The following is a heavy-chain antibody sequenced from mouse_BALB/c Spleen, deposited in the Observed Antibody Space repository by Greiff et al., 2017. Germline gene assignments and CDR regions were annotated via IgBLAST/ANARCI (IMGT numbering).Heavy chain of an antibody. D-gene: IGHD2-1*01. V-gene: IGHV1-77*01. CDR1: GYTFTDYY. J-gene: IGHJ2*01. CDR3: ARGGNYVRLIDY. Sequence: VQLKQSGAELARPGASVKLSCKASGYTFTDYYINWVKQRTGQGLEWIGEIYPGSGNTYYNEKFKGKSTLTAYKSSSTAYMQLSSLTSEDSAVYFCARGGNYVRLIDYWGQGTTLTVSS. CDR2: IYPGSGNT.